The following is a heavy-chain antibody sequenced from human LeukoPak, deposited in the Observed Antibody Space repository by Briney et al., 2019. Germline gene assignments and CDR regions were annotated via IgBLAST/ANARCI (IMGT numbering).Heavy chain of an antibody. J-gene: IGHJ6*03. D-gene: IGHD1-1*01. CDR3: ARDEVPPYYMDV. Sequence: SVKVSCKASGGTFSSYAISWVRQAPGQGLEWMGGIIPIFGTANYAQKFQGRVTITADESTSTAYMELSSLRSEDTAVYYCARDEVPPYYMDVWGKGTTVTVSS. CDR2: IIPIFGTA. CDR1: GGTFSSYA. V-gene: IGHV1-69*01.